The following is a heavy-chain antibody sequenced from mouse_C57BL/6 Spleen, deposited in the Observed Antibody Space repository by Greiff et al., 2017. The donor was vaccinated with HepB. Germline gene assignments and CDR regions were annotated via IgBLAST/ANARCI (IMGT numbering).Heavy chain of an antibody. CDR3: AKRGYYYGSSYCYFDV. J-gene: IGHJ1*03. V-gene: IGHV1-50*01. CDR2: IDPSDSYT. CDR1: GYTFTSYW. D-gene: IGHD1-1*01. Sequence: QVQLQQPGAELVKPGASVKLSCKASGYTFTSYWMQWVKQRPGQGLEWIGEIDPSDSYTNYNQKFKGKATLTVDTSSSTAYMQLSSLTSEDSAVYYCAKRGYYYGSSYCYFDVWGTGTTVTVSS.